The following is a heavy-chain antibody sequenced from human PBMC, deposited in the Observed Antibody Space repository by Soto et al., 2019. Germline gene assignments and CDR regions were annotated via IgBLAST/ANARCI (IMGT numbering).Heavy chain of an antibody. Sequence: QVQLVQSGAEVKKPGASVKVSCKASDYTFTSYGISWARQAPGQGLVWMGWISAYNGHTNYAQKLQGRVTMTPDTSRSIAYMELSSLSSDDTAVYYCVIEDSILLSGALDIWGQGTVVTVSS. CDR1: DYTFTSYG. D-gene: IGHD3-3*01. J-gene: IGHJ3*02. CDR3: VIEDSILLSGALDI. CDR2: ISAYNGHT. V-gene: IGHV1-18*01.